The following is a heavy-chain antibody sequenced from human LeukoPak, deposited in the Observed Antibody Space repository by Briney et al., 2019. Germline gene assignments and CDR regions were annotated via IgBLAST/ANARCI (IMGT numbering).Heavy chain of an antibody. CDR1: GGSISSGDYY. CDR2: IYYSGST. Sequence: PSETLSLTCTVSGGSISSGDYYWSWIRQPPGKGLEWIGYIYYSGSTNYNPSLKSRVTISVDTSKNQFSLKLSSVTAADTAVYYCARPRYSYGYVDAFDIWGRGTMVTVSS. CDR3: ARPRYSYGYVDAFDI. J-gene: IGHJ3*02. D-gene: IGHD5-18*01. V-gene: IGHV4-61*08.